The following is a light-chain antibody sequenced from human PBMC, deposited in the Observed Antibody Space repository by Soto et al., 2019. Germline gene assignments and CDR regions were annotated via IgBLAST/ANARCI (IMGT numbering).Light chain of an antibody. CDR3: SSYTDSSNYV. CDR1: SSDLAIYNY. V-gene: IGLV2-14*01. Sequence: QCVLSQPASVSLSPGHSITISCTGTSSDLAIYNYVSWYQQQPGKAPKLMIYQITNRPSGVSNLFSSSRSGNTASLTISGLQAEKNADHYCSSYTDSSNYVFGPGTKVT. CDR2: QIT. J-gene: IGLJ1*01.